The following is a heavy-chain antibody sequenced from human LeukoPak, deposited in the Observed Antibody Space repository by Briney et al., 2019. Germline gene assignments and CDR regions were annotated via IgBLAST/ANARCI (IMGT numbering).Heavy chain of an antibody. CDR3: ARDSSGYLGIDC. CDR1: GGSISSGGYY. D-gene: IGHD3-22*01. Sequence: PSQTLSLTCTVSGGSISSGGYYWSWIRQHPGKGLEWIGYIYYSGSTYYNPSLKSRVTISVDTSKNQFSLKLSSVTAADTAVYYCARDSSGYLGIDCWGQGTLVTVSS. V-gene: IGHV4-31*03. CDR2: IYYSGST. J-gene: IGHJ4*02.